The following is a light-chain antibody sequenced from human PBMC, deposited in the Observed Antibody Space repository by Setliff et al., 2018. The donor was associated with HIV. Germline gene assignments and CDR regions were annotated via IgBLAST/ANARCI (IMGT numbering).Light chain of an antibody. CDR2: EVR. CDR1: SSDVGGYSY. V-gene: IGLV2-14*01. J-gene: IGLJ1*01. Sequence: QSVLTQPASVSGSPGQSITISCTGTSSDVGGYSYVSWYQQRPGKAPKLIIYEVRNRPSGVSNRFSGSKSGNTASLTISGLQAEDEADYYCSSYAITNTLPFGTGTKVTVL. CDR3: SSYAITNTLP.